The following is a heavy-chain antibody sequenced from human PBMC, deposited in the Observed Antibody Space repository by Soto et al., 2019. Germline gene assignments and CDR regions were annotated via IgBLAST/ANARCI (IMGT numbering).Heavy chain of an antibody. V-gene: IGHV3-30*18. CDR1: GFTFSSYG. CDR2: ISYDGSNK. CDR3: AKARERRGWYFDY. D-gene: IGHD1-1*01. J-gene: IGHJ4*02. Sequence: PGGSLRLSCAASGFTFSSYGMHWVRQAPGKGLEWVAVISYDGSNKYYADSVKGRFTISRDNSKNTLYLQMNSLRAEDTAVYYCAKARERRGWYFDYWGQGTLVTVSS.